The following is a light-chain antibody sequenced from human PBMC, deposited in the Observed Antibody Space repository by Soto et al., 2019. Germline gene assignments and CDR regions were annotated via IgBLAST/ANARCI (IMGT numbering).Light chain of an antibody. CDR3: QQHNNWPPIT. CDR2: GPS. Sequence: DIVLTQSPAFLSVSPGERATLSCRASQSVGTSLAWYQQKPGQAPRLLMFGPSTRATGVPARFSGGGAGAEYTPPISSMQSEDFAVYYCQQHNNWPPITFGQGTRLDIK. J-gene: IGKJ5*01. CDR1: QSVGTS. V-gene: IGKV3-15*01.